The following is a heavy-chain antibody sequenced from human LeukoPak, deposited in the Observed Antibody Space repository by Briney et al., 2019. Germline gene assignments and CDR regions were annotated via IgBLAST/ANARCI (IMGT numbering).Heavy chain of an antibody. CDR3: ARTSKVTSVMDI. CDR1: GFTFSSYD. V-gene: IGHV3-13*04. J-gene: IGHJ3*02. Sequence: PGGSLRLSCAASGFTFSSYDMHWVRQATGKGLEWVSAIDTAGNTFYPGSVRGRFTISRENAKNSLYLQINNVRAGDTAVYYCARTSKVTSVMDIWGQGTMVTVSS. D-gene: IGHD3-16*01. CDR2: IDTAGNT.